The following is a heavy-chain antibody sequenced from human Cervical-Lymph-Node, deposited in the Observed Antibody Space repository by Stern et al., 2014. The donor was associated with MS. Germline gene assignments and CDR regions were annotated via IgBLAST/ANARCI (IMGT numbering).Heavy chain of an antibody. CDR3: AREAPATLAARGGDFDY. D-gene: IGHD6-6*01. J-gene: IGHJ4*02. V-gene: IGHV3-30-3*01. CDR2: ISYDGGSQ. Sequence: QVQLVESGGGVVQPGRSLRLSCAASGFAFSSHAMHWVRQAPGKGLEWVTIISYDGGSQYYADSVKGRFTISRDNSKSTLYLQMNNLRPEDTATYYCAREAPATLAARGGDFDYWGQGALVTVSS. CDR1: GFAFSSHA.